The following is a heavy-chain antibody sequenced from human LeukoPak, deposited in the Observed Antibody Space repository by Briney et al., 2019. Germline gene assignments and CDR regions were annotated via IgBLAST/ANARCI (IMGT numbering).Heavy chain of an antibody. CDR1: GGSFSGYY. V-gene: IGHV4-34*01. CDR2: INHGGST. D-gene: IGHD1-14*01. Sequence: SETLSLTCAVYGGSFSGYYWSWIRQPPGKGLEWIGEINHGGSTNYNPSLKSRLTISIDTSKNQFSLNLTSVTAADTAVYYCARTLARGMTPSYFDPWGQGTLVTVSS. J-gene: IGHJ5*02. CDR3: ARTLARGMTPSYFDP.